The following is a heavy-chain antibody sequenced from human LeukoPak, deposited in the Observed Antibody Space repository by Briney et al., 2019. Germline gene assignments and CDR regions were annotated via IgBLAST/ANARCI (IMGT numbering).Heavy chain of an antibody. D-gene: IGHD3-3*01. V-gene: IGHV4-34*01. CDR3: ARGGTSITIFGVVNDWFDP. CDR1: GGSFSGYY. J-gene: IGHJ5*02. CDR2: INHSGST. Sequence: SETLSLTCAVYGGSFSGYYWSWLRQPPGKGLEWIGEINHSGSTNYNPSLKSRVTISVDTSKNQFSLKLSSVTAADTAVYYCARGGTSITIFGVVNDWFDPWGQGTLVTVSS.